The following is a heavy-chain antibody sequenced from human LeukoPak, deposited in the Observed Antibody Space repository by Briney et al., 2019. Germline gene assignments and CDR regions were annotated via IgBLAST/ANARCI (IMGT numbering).Heavy chain of an antibody. CDR3: ARNTYYDFWSGYSSRSYYYYMDV. CDR1: GYTFTGYY. D-gene: IGHD3-3*01. CDR2: INANSGGT. Sequence: ASVKVSCKASGYTFTGYYMHWVREAPGQGLEWTGWINANSGGTNYAQKFQGRVTMTRDTSISTAYMELRRLRSDDSAVYYCARNTYYDFWSGYSSRSYYYYMDVWGKGTTVTVSS. V-gene: IGHV1-2*02. J-gene: IGHJ6*03.